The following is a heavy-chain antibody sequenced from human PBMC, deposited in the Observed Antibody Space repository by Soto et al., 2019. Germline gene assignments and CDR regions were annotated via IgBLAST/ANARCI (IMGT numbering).Heavy chain of an antibody. CDR3: AKGSAAREIYYYYYMDV. CDR1: GFTFDDYA. J-gene: IGHJ6*03. D-gene: IGHD2-2*01. CDR2: ISWNSGSI. V-gene: IGHV3-9*01. Sequence: GGSLRLSCAASGFTFDDYAMHWVRQAPGKGLEWVSGISWNSGSIGYADSVKGRFTISRDNAKNSLYLQMNSLRAEDTALYYCAKGSAAREIYYYYYMDVWGKGTTVTVSS.